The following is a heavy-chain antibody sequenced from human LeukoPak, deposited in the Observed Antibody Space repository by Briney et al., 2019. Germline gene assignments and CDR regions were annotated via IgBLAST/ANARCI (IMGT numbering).Heavy chain of an antibody. CDR1: GFTFDDYG. CDR3: ARLRDIVVVPAAIDY. J-gene: IGHJ4*02. CDR2: INWNGGST. Sequence: PGGSLRLSCAASGFTFDDYGMSWVRQAPGKGLEWVSGINWNGGSTGYADSVKGRFTISRDNAKNSLYLQMNSLRAEDRALYYCARLRDIVVVPAAIDYWGQGTLVTVSS. D-gene: IGHD2-2*02. V-gene: IGHV3-20*04.